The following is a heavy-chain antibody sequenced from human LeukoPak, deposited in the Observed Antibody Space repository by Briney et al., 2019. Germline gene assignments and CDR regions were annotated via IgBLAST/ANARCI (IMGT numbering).Heavy chain of an antibody. V-gene: IGHV3-15*01. Sequence: GGSLRLSCAASGFTFTSYSMNWVRQAPGKGLEWVGRIKSKTDGGTTEYAAPAKGRFTISRDDSKNTLYLQMNSLETEDTAVYYCATYRTGYYYFDYWGPGTLVTVSS. CDR2: IKSKTDGGTT. CDR1: GFTFTSYS. CDR3: ATYRTGYYYFDY. D-gene: IGHD3-9*01. J-gene: IGHJ4*02.